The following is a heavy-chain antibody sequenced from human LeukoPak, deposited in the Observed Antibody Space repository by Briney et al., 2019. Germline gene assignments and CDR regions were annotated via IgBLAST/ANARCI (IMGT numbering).Heavy chain of an antibody. Sequence: KASETLSLTCTVSGGSINSYYWSWIRQPPGKGLEWIGYIYHSGGTNYNPSLKSRVTVSVDMSKNQFSLKLSSVTAADTAVYYCARSSGNYYESSGPIDYWGQGTLVTVSS. J-gene: IGHJ4*02. CDR1: GGSINSYY. D-gene: IGHD3-22*01. CDR3: ARSSGNYYESSGPIDY. V-gene: IGHV4-59*01. CDR2: IYHSGGT.